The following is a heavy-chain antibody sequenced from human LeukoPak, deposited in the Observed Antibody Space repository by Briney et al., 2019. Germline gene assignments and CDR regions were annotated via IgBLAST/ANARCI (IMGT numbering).Heavy chain of an antibody. J-gene: IGHJ4*02. D-gene: IGHD3-10*01. CDR1: GFTLSNYW. CDR2: INQDGSEK. CDR3: ARVATMVRGAPLGY. Sequence: GGSLRLSCVASGFTLSNYWMSWVRQAPGKGLEWVANINQDGSEKYYVDPVKGRFTISRDNGKNSMNLQMNSLRAEDTAVYYCARVATMVRGAPLGYWGQGTLVTVSS. V-gene: IGHV3-7*03.